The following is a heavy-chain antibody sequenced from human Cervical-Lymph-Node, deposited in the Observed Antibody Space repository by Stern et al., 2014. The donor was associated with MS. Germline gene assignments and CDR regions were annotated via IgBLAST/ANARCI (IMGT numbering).Heavy chain of an antibody. V-gene: IGHV4-4*02. CDR1: GDSITSNNW. D-gene: IGHD2/OR15-2a*01. J-gene: IGHJ4*02. Sequence: VQLVESGPGLVKPSGTLSLTCAVSGDSITSNNWWSWVRQSPGKGLEWIGEIYHLGSTNYSPSLQSRVTISADKSKNQFSLRLDSVTAADTALYYCARQHCTTINCENXXXXXXXQGSLVTVSS. CDR3: ARQHCTTINCENXXXXX. CDR2: IYHLGST.